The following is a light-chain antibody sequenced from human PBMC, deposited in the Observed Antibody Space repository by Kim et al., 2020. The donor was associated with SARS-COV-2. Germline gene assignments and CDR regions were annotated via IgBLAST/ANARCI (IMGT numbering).Light chain of an antibody. CDR1: SLRTYF. V-gene: IGLV3-19*01. CDR2: GKD. Sequence: SSELTQDPSVSVDLGQTVWISCQGDSLRTYFAYWYQQKPGQAPKLVIYGKDKRPSGIPARFSGSGSGNTASLTITGPQEEDESDYYCASRDSSGNLFVFGSGTRVT. CDR3: ASRDSSGNLFV. J-gene: IGLJ1*01.